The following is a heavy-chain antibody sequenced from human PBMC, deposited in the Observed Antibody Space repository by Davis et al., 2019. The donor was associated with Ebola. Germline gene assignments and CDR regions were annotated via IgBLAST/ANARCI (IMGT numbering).Heavy chain of an antibody. CDR1: GFTFRNYG. Sequence: GESLKISCAASGFTFRNYGTTWVRQAPGKGLECVAAIGVRGTTDYAESVKGRFTISRDNSQNMLYLQMNSLRADDTAVYYCVQGTTACRLWGQGTLVTVSS. CDR2: IGVRGTT. D-gene: IGHD1-26*01. J-gene: IGHJ4*02. CDR3: VQGTTACRL. V-gene: IGHV3-23*01.